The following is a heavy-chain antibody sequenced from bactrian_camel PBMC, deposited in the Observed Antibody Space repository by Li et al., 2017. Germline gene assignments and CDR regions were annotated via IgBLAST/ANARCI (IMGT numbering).Heavy chain of an antibody. D-gene: IGHD1*01. CDR2: IGTFTGGT. Sequence: HVQLVESGGGSVQAGASHGVSCDLSVQPSRTYCLAWFRQAPGKEREGVAAIGTFTGGTAYGDSVKGRFTISLGNAKNTLSLQMNSLKTEDTALYYCATGFAGDYYGQGTQVTVS. J-gene: IGHJ4*01. CDR1: VQPSRTYC. V-gene: IGHV3S58*01.